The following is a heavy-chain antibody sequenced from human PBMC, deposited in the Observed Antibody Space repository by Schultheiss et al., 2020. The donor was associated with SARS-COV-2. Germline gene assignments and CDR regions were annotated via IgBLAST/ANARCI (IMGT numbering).Heavy chain of an antibody. J-gene: IGHJ4*02. CDR1: GGSISSSSYY. D-gene: IGHD6-13*01. CDR3: ADFSSSWYWGAGY. V-gene: IGHV4-39*01. Sequence: SETLSLTCTVSGGSISSSSYYWSWIRQPPGKGLEWIGSMHYSGVSYYNPSLESRVTISVDTSKNQFSLKLSSVTAADTAVYYCADFSSSWYWGAGYWGQGTLVTVSS. CDR2: MHYSGVS.